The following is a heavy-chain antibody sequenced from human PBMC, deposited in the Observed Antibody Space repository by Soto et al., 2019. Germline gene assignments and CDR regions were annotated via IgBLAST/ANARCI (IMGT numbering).Heavy chain of an antibody. CDR2: IYHSGST. V-gene: IGHV4-30-2*01. J-gene: IGHJ4*02. Sequence: QLQLQESGSGLVKPSQTLSLTCAVSGGSISSGGYSWSWIRQPPGKGLEWIGYIYHSGSTYYNPSLRSRVTVALDWSKNQFSLKLSSVTAADTAVYYCAAGGGLPRYCWGQGTLVTVSS. D-gene: IGHD5-12*01. CDR1: GGSISSGGYS. CDR3: AAGGGLPRYC.